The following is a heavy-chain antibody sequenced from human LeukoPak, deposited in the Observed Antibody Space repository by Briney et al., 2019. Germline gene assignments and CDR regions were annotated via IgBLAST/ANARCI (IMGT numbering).Heavy chain of an antibody. CDR3: ARAPVPGDYYDSSGYPPGYFDY. D-gene: IGHD3-22*01. V-gene: IGHV4-31*03. Sequence: SETLSLTCTVSGGSISSGGYYWSWIRQHPGKGLEWIGYIYYSGRTYYNPSLKSRVTISVDTSKNQFSLKLSSVTAADTAVYYCARAPVPGDYYDSSGYPPGYFDYWGQGTLVTVSS. CDR2: IYYSGRT. J-gene: IGHJ4*02. CDR1: GGSISSGGYY.